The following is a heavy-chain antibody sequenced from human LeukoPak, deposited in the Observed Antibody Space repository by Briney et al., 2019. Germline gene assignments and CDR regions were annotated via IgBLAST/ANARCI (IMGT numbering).Heavy chain of an antibody. Sequence: PSETLSLTGTVSGGSISSSSYYWGWIRQPPGKGLEWIGSIYYSGSTYYNPSLKSRVTISVDTSKNQFSLKLSSVTAADTAVYYCARRAGAIPGYFDYWGQGTLVTVSS. CDR1: GGSISSSSYY. J-gene: IGHJ4*02. CDR2: IYYSGST. CDR3: ARRAGAIPGYFDY. D-gene: IGHD1-26*01. V-gene: IGHV4-39*01.